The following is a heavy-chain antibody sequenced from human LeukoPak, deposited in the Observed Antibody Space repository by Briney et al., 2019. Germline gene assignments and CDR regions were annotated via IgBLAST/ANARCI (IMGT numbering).Heavy chain of an antibody. CDR1: GGTYSSYA. CDR2: IIPILGIA. CDR3: ARGPLTGVTLFDY. D-gene: IGHD3-10*01. J-gene: IGHJ4*02. V-gene: IGHV1-69*04. Sequence: ASVKVSCKASGGTYSSYAISWVRQAPGQGLEWMGRIIPILGIANYAQKFQGRVTITADKSTSTASMELSSLRSEDTAVYYCARGPLTGVTLFDYWGQGTLVTVSS.